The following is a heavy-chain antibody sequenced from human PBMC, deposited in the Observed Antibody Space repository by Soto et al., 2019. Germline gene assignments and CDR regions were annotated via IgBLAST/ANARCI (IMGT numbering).Heavy chain of an antibody. CDR3: AREGNNWDDGFDY. V-gene: IGHV3-74*01. CDR2: INSDGSST. D-gene: IGHD1-20*01. Sequence: EVQLVESGGGLVQPGGSLRLSCAASGFTFSSYWIHWVRQAPGKVLVWVSRINSDGSSTTYADSVKGRFTISRDNAKNTLYLQMNSLRAEDTAVYYCAREGNNWDDGFDYWGQGTLVTVSS. CDR1: GFTFSSYW. J-gene: IGHJ4*02.